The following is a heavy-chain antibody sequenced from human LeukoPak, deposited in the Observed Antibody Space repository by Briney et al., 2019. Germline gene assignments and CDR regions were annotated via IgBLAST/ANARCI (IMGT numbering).Heavy chain of an antibody. D-gene: IGHD5-24*01. CDR2: ISYDGNKK. CDR1: GFPLTYYG. Sequence: GGSLRLSCAASGFPLTYYGMHWVRQASGKGLEWVALISYDGNKKYYADSVKGRFTISRDNSENTHYLQMNSLRVEDTAIYYCAKDSGEMATNWDFDYWGQGTLVTVSS. J-gene: IGHJ4*02. CDR3: AKDSGEMATNWDFDY. V-gene: IGHV3-30*18.